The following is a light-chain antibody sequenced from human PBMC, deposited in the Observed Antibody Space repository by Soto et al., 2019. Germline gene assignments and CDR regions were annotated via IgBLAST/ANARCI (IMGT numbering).Light chain of an antibody. CDR1: QSIRSW. J-gene: IGKJ1*01. V-gene: IGKV1-5*01. CDR3: KQYNSYSWT. CDR2: DAS. Sequence: DIQITHPPSTLSASVGDIVTMTCLASQSIRSWLAWYRQKPGKVPKLLIYDASSLESGVPSSCSGSGFGSEFILTISSLQPDDVATYSCKQYNSYSWTFGEGTKVDI.